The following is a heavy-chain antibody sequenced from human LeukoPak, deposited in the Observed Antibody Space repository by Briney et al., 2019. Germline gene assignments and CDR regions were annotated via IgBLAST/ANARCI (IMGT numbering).Heavy chain of an antibody. D-gene: IGHD3-9*01. CDR2: INHSGST. V-gene: IGHV4-34*01. CDR3: ARVFGYDILTGYSDY. Sequence: SETLSLTCAVYGGSFSGYYWSWIRQPPGKGLEWIGEINHSGSTNYNPSLKSRVTISVDTSKNQFSLKLSSVTAADTAVYYCARVFGYDILTGYSDYWGQGTLVTVSS. J-gene: IGHJ4*02. CDR1: GGSFSGYY.